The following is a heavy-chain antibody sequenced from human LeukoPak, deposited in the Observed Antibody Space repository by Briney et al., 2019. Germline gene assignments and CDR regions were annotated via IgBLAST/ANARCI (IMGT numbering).Heavy chain of an antibody. J-gene: IGHJ4*02. D-gene: IGHD6-19*01. CDR1: GFTFSSYG. V-gene: IGHV3-30*18. Sequence: GGSLRLSCAASGFTFSSYGMHWVRQAPGKGLEWVAAISYDGNNKYYADSVKGRLTISRDNSKNTLYVQMNSLRAEDTALYYCAKDGVEQWLAYYFDYWGQGALVTVSS. CDR2: ISYDGNNK. CDR3: AKDGVEQWLAYYFDY.